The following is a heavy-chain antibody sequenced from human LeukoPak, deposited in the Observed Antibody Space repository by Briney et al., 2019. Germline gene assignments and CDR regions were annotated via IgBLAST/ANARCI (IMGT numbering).Heavy chain of an antibody. CDR3: AKSGWHY. CDR1: GFTFSSYA. V-gene: IGHV3-23*01. D-gene: IGHD6-19*01. J-gene: IGHJ4*02. CDR2: ISVSVGST. Sequence: GGSLRLSCAASGFTFSSYAMSWVPQAPGKGREWSSAISVSVGSTDYADSVKGRFTISRDNSKNTLYMQMNSLRAEDTAVYYCAKSGWHYWGQGTLVTVSS.